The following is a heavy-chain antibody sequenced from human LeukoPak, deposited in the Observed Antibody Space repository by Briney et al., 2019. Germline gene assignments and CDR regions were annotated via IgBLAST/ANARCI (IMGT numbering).Heavy chain of an antibody. V-gene: IGHV3-20*04. CDR3: AGGDRNGWYFDL. CDR2: INWNGGST. Sequence: PGGSLRLSCAGSGFTFDEHGMSWVRQAPGTGLEWVSGINWNGGSTGYGDSVKGRFTISRDNAKKSLFLQMNSLRAEDTALYYCAGGDRNGWYFDLWGRGTLVTVSS. D-gene: IGHD2-15*01. CDR1: GFTFDEHG. J-gene: IGHJ2*01.